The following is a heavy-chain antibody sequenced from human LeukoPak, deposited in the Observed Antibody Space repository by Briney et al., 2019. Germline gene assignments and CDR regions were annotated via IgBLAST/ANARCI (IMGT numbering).Heavy chain of an antibody. CDR2: INPNSGGT. CDR3: ARVGVPAAILGAFDI. J-gene: IGHJ3*02. Sequence: ASVKVSCKASGYTFTGYYMHWVRQAPGQGLEWMGWINPNSGGTNYAQKFQGRVTMTRDTSISTAYMELSRLRSDDTAVYYCARVGVPAAILGAFDIWGQGTMVTVSS. CDR1: GYTFTGYY. V-gene: IGHV1-2*02. D-gene: IGHD2-2*02.